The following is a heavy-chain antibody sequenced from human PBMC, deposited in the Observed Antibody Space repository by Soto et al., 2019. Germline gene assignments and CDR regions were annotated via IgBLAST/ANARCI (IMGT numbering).Heavy chain of an antibody. Sequence: EVQLVESGGGLVQPGGSLRLSCAASGFTFSRYWMHWVRQAPGKGLVWVSSISTDASSTSYADPVKGRFTISRDNAKNTLCLQLNSVRAEDTAVYYRARLPNKSPQNWGQGTLVIVSP. CDR1: GFTFSRYW. CDR2: ISTDASST. J-gene: IGHJ1*01. V-gene: IGHV3-74*01. CDR3: ARLPNKSPQN.